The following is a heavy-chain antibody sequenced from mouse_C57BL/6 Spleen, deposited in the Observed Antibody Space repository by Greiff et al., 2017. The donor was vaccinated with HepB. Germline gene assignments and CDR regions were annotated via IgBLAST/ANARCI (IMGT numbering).Heavy chain of an antibody. CDR2: IHPNSGST. Sequence: VQLQQPGAELVKPGASVKLSCKASGYTFTSYWMHWVKQRPGQGLEWIGMIHPNSGSTNYNEKFKSKATLTVDKSSSTAYMQISSLTSDDSAVYYCARNSKDAMDYWGQGTSVTVSS. CDR3: ARNSKDAMDY. V-gene: IGHV1-64*01. CDR1: GYTFTSYW. D-gene: IGHD2-5*01. J-gene: IGHJ4*01.